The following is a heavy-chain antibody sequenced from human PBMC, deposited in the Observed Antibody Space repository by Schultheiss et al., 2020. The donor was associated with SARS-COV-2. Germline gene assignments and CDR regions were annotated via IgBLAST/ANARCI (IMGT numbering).Heavy chain of an antibody. CDR1: GYTFTGYY. D-gene: IGHD3-22*01. V-gene: IGHV1-18*04. Sequence: ASVKVSCKASGYTFTGYYMHWVRQAPGQGLEWMGWISAYNGNTNYAQKLQGRVTMTRDTSTSTVYMELSSLRSEDTAVYYCASWYYYDSSAYYFDYWGQGTLVTVSS. CDR2: ISAYNGNT. J-gene: IGHJ4*02. CDR3: ASWYYYDSSAYYFDY.